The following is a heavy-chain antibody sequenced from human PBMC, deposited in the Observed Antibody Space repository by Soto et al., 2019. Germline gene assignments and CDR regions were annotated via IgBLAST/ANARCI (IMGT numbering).Heavy chain of an antibody. CDR1: GYSFISSW. J-gene: IGHJ4*02. D-gene: IGHD3-22*01. Sequence: PGESLKISCQASGYSFISSWIGWVRQMPGKGLEWMGIIYPGDSDTRYSPSFQGHVTISADKSISTAYLQWSSLKASDTAMYYCARRAPYYDSSGYYYGYWGQGTLVTVSS. CDR2: IYPGDSDT. V-gene: IGHV5-51*01. CDR3: ARRAPYYDSSGYYYGY.